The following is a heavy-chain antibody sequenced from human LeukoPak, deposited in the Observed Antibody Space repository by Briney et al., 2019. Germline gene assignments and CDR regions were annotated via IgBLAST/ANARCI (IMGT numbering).Heavy chain of an antibody. V-gene: IGHV1-69*05. CDR3: ARGKAIVATYSSTYFDY. J-gene: IGHJ4*02. CDR1: VGTFSSYA. CDR2: IIPIFGTA. Sequence: SVKVSCKASVGTFSSYAISWVRQAPGQGLEWMGRIIPIFGTANYAQKFQGRVTVTMCESTSTAYMELSSLRSEDTAVYHCARGKAIVATYSSTYFDYWGQGTLVTVSS. D-gene: IGHD5-12*01.